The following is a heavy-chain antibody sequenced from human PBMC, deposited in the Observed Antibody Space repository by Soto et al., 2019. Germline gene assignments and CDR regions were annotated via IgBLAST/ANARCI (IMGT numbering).Heavy chain of an antibody. V-gene: IGHV4-61*08. CDR3: ARAPATVTPFDY. CDR1: GGSISSGDYY. Sequence: SETLSLTCTVSGGSISSGDYYWSWIRQPPGKGLEWIGYIYYSGSTNYNPSLKSRVTISVDTSKNQFSLKLSSVTAADTAVYYCARAPATVTPFDYWGQGTLVTVSS. D-gene: IGHD4-17*01. J-gene: IGHJ4*02. CDR2: IYYSGST.